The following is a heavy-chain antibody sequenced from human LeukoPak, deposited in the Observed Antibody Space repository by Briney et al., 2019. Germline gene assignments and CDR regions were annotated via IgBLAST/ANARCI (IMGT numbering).Heavy chain of an antibody. V-gene: IGHV4-34*01. J-gene: IGHJ4*02. Sequence: PSETLSLTCAVYGGSFSGYYWSWIRQPPGKGLEWIGEINHSGSTNYNPSLKSRVTISVDTSKNQFSLKLSSVTAADTAVYYCARAGTYYYDSSGYRVFDYWGQGTLVTVSS. D-gene: IGHD3-22*01. CDR2: INHSGST. CDR1: GGSFSGYY. CDR3: ARAGTYYYDSSGYRVFDY.